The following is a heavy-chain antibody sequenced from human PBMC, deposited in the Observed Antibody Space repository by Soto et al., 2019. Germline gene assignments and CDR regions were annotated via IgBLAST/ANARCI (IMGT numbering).Heavy chain of an antibody. V-gene: IGHV3-23*01. CDR3: AKGPEPGSFDI. CDR2: FRGSGDGT. J-gene: IGHJ3*02. Sequence: GGSLRLSCAASGFTFSSYAMSWVRQAPGKGLEWVSTFRGSGDGTYYADSVKGRFTVSRDNSNNQLYLQMNGLRAEDTAVYYCAKGPEPGSFDIWGQGTMVTVSS. CDR1: GFTFSSYA. D-gene: IGHD3-10*01.